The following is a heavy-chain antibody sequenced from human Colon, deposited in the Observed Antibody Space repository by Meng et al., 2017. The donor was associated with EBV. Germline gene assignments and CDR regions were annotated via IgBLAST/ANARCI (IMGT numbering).Heavy chain of an antibody. CDR3: ARDLWGYFGSGSPVDY. D-gene: IGHD3-10*01. Sequence: QVQXVESGXXXVKPGGSXRLSCAXSGFTFSDYYMNWIRQAPGKGLEWVSYISSSGSTIYYADSVKGRFTISRDNAKHSLSLQMNSLRAEDTAVYYCARDLWGYFGSGSPVDYLGQGTLVTVAS. J-gene: IGHJ4*02. CDR2: ISSSGSTI. CDR1: GFTFSDYY. V-gene: IGHV3-11*01.